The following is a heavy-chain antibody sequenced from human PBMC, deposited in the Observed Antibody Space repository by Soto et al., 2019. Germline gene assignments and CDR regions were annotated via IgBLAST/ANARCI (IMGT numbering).Heavy chain of an antibody. CDR3: AKARLWGGDGYNFDNDNAMDV. V-gene: IGHV3-9*01. CDR2: ISWDSGRI. D-gene: IGHD3-16*01. J-gene: IGHJ6*02. Sequence: EMQLVESWGGSVQTGRSLRLSCAASGFTFDDYAMYWVRQGPGKGLECVSGISWDSGRIGYADSVKGRFTISRDNAKTSLYLQMNSLRPEDTGVYYCAKARLWGGDGYNFDNDNAMDVWGQGTTVTVSS. CDR1: GFTFDDYA.